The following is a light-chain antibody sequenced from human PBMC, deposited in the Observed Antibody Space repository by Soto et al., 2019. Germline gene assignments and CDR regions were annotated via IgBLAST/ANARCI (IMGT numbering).Light chain of an antibody. CDR3: QQCYAYPLT. CDR2: DAS. CDR1: QSIRTC. J-gene: IGKJ4*01. Sequence: DIQMTQSPSTLSAFVGYRVTITCRASQSIRTCLAWYRHKPGKAPKLLIYDASSLASGVLSRFSGSRSGAEFTLTITSLQPDDFASDYCQQCYAYPLTFGGGTKVEI. V-gene: IGKV1-5*01.